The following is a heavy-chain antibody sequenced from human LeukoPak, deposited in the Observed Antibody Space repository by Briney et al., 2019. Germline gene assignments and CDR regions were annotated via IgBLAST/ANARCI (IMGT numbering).Heavy chain of an antibody. D-gene: IGHD2-2*01. Sequence: ASVKVSCKASGYTFSDYYIHWVRQAPGQGLEWMGWINPNSGGTNYAQKFQGRVTMTRDTSISTAYMELSRLRSDDTAVYYCASVCSSTSCPFDYWGQGTLVTVSS. J-gene: IGHJ4*02. V-gene: IGHV1-2*02. CDR1: GYTFSDYY. CDR3: ASVCSSTSCPFDY. CDR2: INPNSGGT.